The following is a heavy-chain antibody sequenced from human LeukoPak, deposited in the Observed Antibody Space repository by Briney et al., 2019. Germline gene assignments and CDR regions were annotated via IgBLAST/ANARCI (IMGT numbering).Heavy chain of an antibody. CDR2: IIPIFGTA. D-gene: IGHD1-26*01. J-gene: IGHJ4*02. V-gene: IGHV1-69*01. CDR1: GGTFSSYA. Sequence: SVKVSCKASGGTFSSYAISWVRQAPGQGLEWMGGIIPIFGTANYAQKFQGRVTITADESTSTAYMEQSSLRSEDTAVYYCARERRGGSYFTEKRLDYWGQGTLVTVSS. CDR3: ARERRGGSYFTEKRLDY.